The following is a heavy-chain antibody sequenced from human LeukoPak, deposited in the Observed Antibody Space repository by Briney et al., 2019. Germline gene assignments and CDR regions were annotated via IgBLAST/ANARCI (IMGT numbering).Heavy chain of an antibody. D-gene: IGHD3-22*01. CDR2: IRYDGSNK. Sequence: PGGTPRLSCAASGFTFSSYGMHWVRQAPGKGLEWVAFIRYDGSNKYYADSVKGRFTISRDNSKNTLYLQMNSLRAEDTAVYYCAKDYYDSSGYYLLYYYYYMDVWGKGTTVTISS. V-gene: IGHV3-30*02. J-gene: IGHJ6*03. CDR3: AKDYYDSSGYYLLYYYYYMDV. CDR1: GFTFSSYG.